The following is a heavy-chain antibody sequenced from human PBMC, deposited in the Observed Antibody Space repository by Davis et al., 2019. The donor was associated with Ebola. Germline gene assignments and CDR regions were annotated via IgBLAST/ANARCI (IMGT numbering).Heavy chain of an antibody. J-gene: IGHJ4*02. D-gene: IGHD5-18*01. CDR2: MNPNSGNT. V-gene: IGHV1-8*01. CDR1: GYTFTSYD. CDR3: ARFRTAMVT. Sequence: AASVKVSCKASGYTFTSYDINWVRQATGQGLEWMGWMNPNSGNTGYAQKLQGRVTMTTDTSTSTAYMEVGSLRSDDTAVYYCARFRTAMVTWGQGTLVTVSS.